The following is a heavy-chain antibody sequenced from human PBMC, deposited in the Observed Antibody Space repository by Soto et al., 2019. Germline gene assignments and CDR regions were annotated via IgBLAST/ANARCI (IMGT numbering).Heavy chain of an antibody. Sequence: GGSMRLSCSASGFTFNSYSMNWVRQAPGKGLEWVSYISSSSSTIYYADSVKGRFTISRDNAKNSLYLQMNSLRAEDTAVYYCAREADILNWFDPWGQGTLVTVSS. J-gene: IGHJ5*02. CDR3: AREADILNWFDP. CDR1: GFTFNSYS. CDR2: ISSSSSTI. V-gene: IGHV3-48*01. D-gene: IGHD3-9*01.